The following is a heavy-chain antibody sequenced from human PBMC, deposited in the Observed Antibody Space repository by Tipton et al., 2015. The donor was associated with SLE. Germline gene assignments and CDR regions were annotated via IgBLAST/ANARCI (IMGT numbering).Heavy chain of an antibody. CDR2: VFYSGIT. D-gene: IGHD5-24*01. J-gene: IGHJ4*02. Sequence: TLSLTCTVSGGSISSYYWSWIRQPPGKGLEWIGNVFYSGITNDNPSLKSRITISVDSSKNQFSLRLNSVTAADTAVYYCTIGQGWLPDYWGQGTLVTVSS. V-gene: IGHV4-59*01. CDR1: GGSISSYY. CDR3: TIGQGWLPDY.